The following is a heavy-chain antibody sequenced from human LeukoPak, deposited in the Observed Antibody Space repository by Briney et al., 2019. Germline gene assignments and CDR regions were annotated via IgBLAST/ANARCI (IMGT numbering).Heavy chain of an antibody. V-gene: IGHV1-2*02. Sequence: ASVTVSCKASVYTFLDYYIHWVRPAPGQGRAWMGWVHPNTGDTYYAQTFQGRVTMTSAASISTVYMELTSLTYDDTAVYYCARGSRFHPQNWFDPWGQGTLITVSS. D-gene: IGHD3-10*01. J-gene: IGHJ5*02. CDR1: VYTFLDYY. CDR2: VHPNTGDT. CDR3: ARGSRFHPQNWFDP.